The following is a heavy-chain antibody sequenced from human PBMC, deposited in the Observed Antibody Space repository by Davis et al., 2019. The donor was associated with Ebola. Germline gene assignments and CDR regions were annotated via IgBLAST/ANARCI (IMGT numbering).Heavy chain of an antibody. J-gene: IGHJ6*02. D-gene: IGHD2-2*01. CDR2: IKEDGSEK. CDR1: AFTFTRYW. Sequence: PGRSLRPSCAPSAFTFTRYWMSWVRQAPGKGLQWVANIKEDGSEKYYVDSVKGRLTISRDNDKNSLYLQMNSLRAEDTAVYYCARVSVPAALVPNEYYAMDVWGQGTTVTVSS. CDR3: ARVSVPAALVPNEYYAMDV. V-gene: IGHV3-7*03.